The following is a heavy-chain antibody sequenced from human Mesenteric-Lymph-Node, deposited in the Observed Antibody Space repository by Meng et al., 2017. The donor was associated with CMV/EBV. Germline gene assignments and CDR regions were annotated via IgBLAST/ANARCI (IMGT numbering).Heavy chain of an antibody. Sequence: GGSLRLSCAASGFTFSSYGMSWVRQAPRKGLEWVSSISGSGFATYYADSVRGRFTISRDNSKGTLHLQMNSLRAEDSAVYYCAKALEEGATTPFDYWGQGTLVTVSS. CDR1: GFTFSSYG. D-gene: IGHD1-26*01. J-gene: IGHJ4*02. CDR3: AKALEEGATTPFDY. V-gene: IGHV3-23*01. CDR2: ISGSGFAT.